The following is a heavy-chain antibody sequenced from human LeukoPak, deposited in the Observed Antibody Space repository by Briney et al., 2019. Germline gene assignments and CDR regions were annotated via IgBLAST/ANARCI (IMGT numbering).Heavy chain of an antibody. CDR2: ISGSGGST. V-gene: IGHV3-23*01. Sequence: GGSLRLSCAASGFTFSSYAMSWVRQAPGKGLEWVSAISGSGGSTYYADSVKGRFTISRDNSKNTLYLQMNSLRAEDTAVYYCAKALYYDILTGYWPFDYWGQRTLVTVSS. J-gene: IGHJ4*02. D-gene: IGHD3-9*01. CDR3: AKALYYDILTGYWPFDY. CDR1: GFTFSSYA.